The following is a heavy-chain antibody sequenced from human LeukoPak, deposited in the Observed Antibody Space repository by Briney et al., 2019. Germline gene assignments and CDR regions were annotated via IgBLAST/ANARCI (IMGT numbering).Heavy chain of an antibody. V-gene: IGHV3-23*01. J-gene: IGHJ6*04. CDR3: AELGITMIGGV. Sequence: GGSLTLSCAASGLTFSNYDMNWVRQAPGKGLEWVSSVSGSGDDTYYADSVKGRFIISRDNSKTTMYLQMNSLRAEDTAVYYCAELGITMIGGVWGKGTTVTISS. CDR2: VSGSGDDT. D-gene: IGHD3-10*02. CDR1: GLTFSNYD.